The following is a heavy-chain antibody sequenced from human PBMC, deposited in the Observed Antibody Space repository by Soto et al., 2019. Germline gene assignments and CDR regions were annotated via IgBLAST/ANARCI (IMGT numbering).Heavy chain of an antibody. J-gene: IGHJ5*02. CDR3: ATNDLGESWFDT. D-gene: IGHD3-10*01. CDR1: GGSISSGIYN. CDR2: MYYSGST. Sequence: SETLSLTCTVSGGSISSGIYNWGWIRQPPGKGLEWIGLMYYSGSTYYNPSLKSRVTISADTSKNHFSLKLSSVTAADTAVYYCATNDLGESWFDTWGQGALVTVSS. V-gene: IGHV4-39*02.